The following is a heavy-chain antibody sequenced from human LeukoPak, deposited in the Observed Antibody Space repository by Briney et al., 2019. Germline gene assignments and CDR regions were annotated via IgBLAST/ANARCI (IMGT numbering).Heavy chain of an antibody. CDR3: AKDPIPGRIAAAGTGWFDY. V-gene: IGHV3-30*18. D-gene: IGHD6-13*01. CDR1: GFTFSSYG. J-gene: IGHJ5*01. Sequence: QPGRSLRLSCAASGFTFSSYGMHWVRQAPGKGLEWVAVISFVGGNKYCSDSVKGRFTISRDNSKNTLYLQMNSLRAEDTAVYYCAKDPIPGRIAAAGTGWFDYWGQGTLVTVSS. CDR2: ISFVGGNK.